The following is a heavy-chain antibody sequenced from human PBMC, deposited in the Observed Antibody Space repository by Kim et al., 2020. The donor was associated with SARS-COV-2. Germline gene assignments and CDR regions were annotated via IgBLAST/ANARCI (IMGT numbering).Heavy chain of an antibody. D-gene: IGHD3-3*01. CDR3: VKNGTWSGHSQSYNGLDV. Sequence: GGSLRLSCAATGFTFNKCHMTWVRQAPGKGLEWVAAISENGLSIQYADSVKGRFTISRDNSKNTLYLQMNNLRVDDTAVYYCVKNGTWSGHSQSYNGLDVWGQGTTVTVSS. J-gene: IGHJ6*02. CDR2: ISENGLSI. V-gene: IGHV3-23*01. CDR1: GFTFNKCH.